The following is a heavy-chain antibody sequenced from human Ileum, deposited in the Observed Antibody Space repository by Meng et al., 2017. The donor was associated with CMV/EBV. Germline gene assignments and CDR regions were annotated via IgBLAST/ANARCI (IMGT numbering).Heavy chain of an antibody. J-gene: IGHJ5*02. D-gene: IGHD6-19*01. Sequence: KAYGGTFSSYTISWVRQAPGQGLEWLGRIIPILGIANYAQKFQGRVTITADKSTSTAYMELSSLRSEDTAVYYCAREGYSSCWYWFDPWGQGTLVTVSS. CDR1: GGTFSSYT. CDR3: AREGYSSCWYWFDP. V-gene: IGHV1-69*04. CDR2: IIPILGIA.